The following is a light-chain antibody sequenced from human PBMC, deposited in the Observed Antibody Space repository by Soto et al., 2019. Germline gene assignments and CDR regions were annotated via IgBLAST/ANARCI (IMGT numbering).Light chain of an antibody. V-gene: IGKV3-11*01. Sequence: EIVLTQTPGTLSLSPRERATLSCRASQSFRGLLAWYQQKPGQAPRLLIYDAYNRATGIPPRFSGSGSGTDFTLTISSLEPEDSAVYYCQQYNNWPPITFGQGTLLETK. CDR1: QSFRGL. J-gene: IGKJ5*01. CDR2: DAY. CDR3: QQYNNWPPIT.